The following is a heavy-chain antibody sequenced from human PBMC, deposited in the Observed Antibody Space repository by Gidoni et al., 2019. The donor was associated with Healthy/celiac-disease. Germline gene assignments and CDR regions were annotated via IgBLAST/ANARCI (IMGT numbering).Heavy chain of an antibody. CDR3: ARAHDGGPDFDY. D-gene: IGHD2-15*01. Sequence: EVQLVESGGALVQPGWSLRLSCSASGFTFSSYWMSWVRQAPGKGLEWVANRKKEGSEKYYVDSGKGRFTISRDNAKNSLYLQMNSLRAEDTAVYYCARAHDGGPDFDYWGQGTLVTVSS. J-gene: IGHJ4*02. V-gene: IGHV3-7*01. CDR2: RKKEGSEK. CDR1: GFTFSSYW.